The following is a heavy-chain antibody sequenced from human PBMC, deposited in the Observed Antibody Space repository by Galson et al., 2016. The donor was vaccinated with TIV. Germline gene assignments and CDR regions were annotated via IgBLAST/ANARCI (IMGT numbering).Heavy chain of an antibody. Sequence: ETLSLTCTVSGGSITSYYWTWIRQPPGKGLEWIGYIYYTGSTTYNPSLKSRVTISVDTPKNQFSLKLSSVTAADTAVYYCARRTHYDSSGYSDAFDIWGQGTMVPVSS. CDR2: IYYTGST. CDR1: GGSITSYY. CDR3: ARRTHYDSSGYSDAFDI. D-gene: IGHD3-22*01. J-gene: IGHJ3*02. V-gene: IGHV4-59*08.